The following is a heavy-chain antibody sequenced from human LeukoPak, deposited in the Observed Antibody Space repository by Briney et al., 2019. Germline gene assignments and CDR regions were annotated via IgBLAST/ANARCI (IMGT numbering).Heavy chain of an antibody. Sequence: SETLSLTCTVSSGSISSSSYYWGWIRQPPGKGLEWIGSIYYSGSTYYNPSLKSRVTISVDTSKNQFSLKLSSVTATDTAVYYCARDRDSGTYYYYYGLDVWGQGTPVTVSS. CDR1: SGSISSSSYY. J-gene: IGHJ6*02. D-gene: IGHD1-26*01. CDR3: ARDRDSGTYYYYYGLDV. V-gene: IGHV4-39*07. CDR2: IYYSGST.